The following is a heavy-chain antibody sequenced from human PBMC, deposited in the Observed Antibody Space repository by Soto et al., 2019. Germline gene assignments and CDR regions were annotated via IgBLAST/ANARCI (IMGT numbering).Heavy chain of an antibody. CDR2: IYYSGST. CDR1: GGSVSSGSYY. Sequence: PSETLSLTCTVSGGSVSSGSYYWSWIRQPPGKGLEWIGYIYYSGSTNYNPSLKSRVTISVDTSKNQFSLKLSSVTAADTAVYYCARGYLLWFGELPTEYYFDYWDQGTLVTVSS. J-gene: IGHJ4*02. CDR3: ARGYLLWFGELPTEYYFDY. D-gene: IGHD3-10*01. V-gene: IGHV4-61*01.